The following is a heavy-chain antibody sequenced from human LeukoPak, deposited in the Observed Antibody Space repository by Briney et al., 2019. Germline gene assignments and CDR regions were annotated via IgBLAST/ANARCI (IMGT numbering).Heavy chain of an antibody. D-gene: IGHD1-26*01. Sequence: GASVKVSCKASGGTFSSYAISWVRHAPGQGLEWMGGIIPIFGSAIYAQKFQGRVTITADTSTSTAYMELTSLRSEDTAMYYCARDIGRPEGGYYYMDVWGKGTTVIVSS. CDR3: ARDIGRPEGGYYYMDV. CDR1: GGTFSSYA. CDR2: IIPIFGSA. V-gene: IGHV1-69*06. J-gene: IGHJ6*03.